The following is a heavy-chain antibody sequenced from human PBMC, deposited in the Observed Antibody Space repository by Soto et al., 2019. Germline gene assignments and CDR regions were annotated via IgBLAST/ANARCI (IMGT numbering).Heavy chain of an antibody. CDR3: AFFPSPQQLVRTNFDY. Sequence: GSLRLSCAASGFTFSSYGMHWVRQAPGKGLEWVAVISYDGSNKYYADSVKGRFTISRDNSKNTLYLQMNSLRAEDTAVYYCAFFPSPQQLVRTNFDYWGQGTLVTVSS. V-gene: IGHV3-30*03. J-gene: IGHJ4*02. CDR2: ISYDGSNK. D-gene: IGHD6-6*01. CDR1: GFTFSSYG.